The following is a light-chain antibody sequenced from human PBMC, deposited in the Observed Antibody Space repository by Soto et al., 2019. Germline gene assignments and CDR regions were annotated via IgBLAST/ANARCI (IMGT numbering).Light chain of an antibody. CDR2: DAS. CDR1: QSVRSN. CDR3: QHYNSYSEA. Sequence: EKVMTQSPATLSLSPGERATLSCRASQSVRSNLAWYQQKPGQPPRLLIYDASTRATGIPSRFSGSGSGTEFTLTISSLQPDDFATYYCQHYNSYSEAFGQGTKVDIK. V-gene: IGKV3-15*01. J-gene: IGKJ1*01.